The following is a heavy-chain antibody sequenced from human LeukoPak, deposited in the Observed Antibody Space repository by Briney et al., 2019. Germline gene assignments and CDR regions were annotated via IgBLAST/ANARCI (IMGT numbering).Heavy chain of an antibody. CDR3: ARDRPIRGWGSYAFDI. J-gene: IGHJ3*02. Sequence: SETLSLTCSVSGGSFSSGGHYWSWIRQHPGKGLEWIGYTYYSGSTYYNPSLKSRVTISVDTSKNQFSLKLSSVTAADTAVYYCARDRPIRGWGSYAFDIWGKGTMVTVSS. CDR2: TYYSGST. D-gene: IGHD6-19*01. CDR1: GGSFSSGGHY. V-gene: IGHV4-31*02.